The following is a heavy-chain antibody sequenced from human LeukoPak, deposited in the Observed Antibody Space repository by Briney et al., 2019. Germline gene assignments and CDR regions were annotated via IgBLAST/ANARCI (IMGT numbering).Heavy chain of an antibody. J-gene: IGHJ4*02. V-gene: IGHV4-59*12. CDR1: GGSIRNYY. Sequence: PSETLSLTCTVSGGSIRNYYWSWIRQPPGKGLEWLGNIHYSGSTNYNPSLKSRVTISVDTSKNQFSLKLGSVTAADAAVYYCAREVGGTNYFDYWGQGTLVTVSS. CDR2: IHYSGST. CDR3: AREVGGTNYFDY. D-gene: IGHD2-15*01.